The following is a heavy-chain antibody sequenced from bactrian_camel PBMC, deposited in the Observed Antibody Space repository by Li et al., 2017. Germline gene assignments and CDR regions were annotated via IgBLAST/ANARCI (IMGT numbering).Heavy chain of an antibody. CDR2: IWSDGGGI. CDR3: STLSNKWWYYTD. CDR1: RFTFSNYY. J-gene: IGHJ4*01. D-gene: IGHD2*01. V-gene: IGHV3-2*01. Sequence: HVQLVESGGSLVQPGGSLRLSCVASRFTFSNYYMSWVRQAPGKGLEWVSTIWSDGGGIYYADSVKGRFTISRDNAKQTVYLQMNSLKFEDTALYYCSTLSNKWWYYTDWGQGTQVTVS.